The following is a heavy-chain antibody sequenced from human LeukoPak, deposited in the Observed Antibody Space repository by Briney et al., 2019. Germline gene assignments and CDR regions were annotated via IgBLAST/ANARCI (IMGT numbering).Heavy chain of an antibody. V-gene: IGHV4-34*01. CDR2: INHSGST. CDR1: GGSFSGYY. Sequence: SETLSLTCAVYGGSFSGYYWSWIRQPPGKGLEWIGEINHSGSTNYNPSLKSRVTISVDTSKNQFSLKLSSVTAADTAVYYCARGIKLLRAFDIWGQGTIVTVSS. J-gene: IGHJ3*02. D-gene: IGHD3-10*01. CDR3: ARGIKLLRAFDI.